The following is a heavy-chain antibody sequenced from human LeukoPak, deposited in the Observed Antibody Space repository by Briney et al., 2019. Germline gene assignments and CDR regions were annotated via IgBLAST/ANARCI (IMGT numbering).Heavy chain of an antibody. CDR2: IKQDGSEK. CDR1: GLSFSSYW. J-gene: IGHJ4*02. V-gene: IGHV3-7*01. D-gene: IGHD3-22*01. CDR3: AKLAYYESHFDY. Sequence: GGSLRLSCAASGLSFSSYWMSWVRQAPGKGLEWVANIKQDGSEKYYVDSVRGRFTISRDNAKNSLNLQMNSLRAEDTAVYYCAKLAYYESHFDYWGQGTLVTVSS.